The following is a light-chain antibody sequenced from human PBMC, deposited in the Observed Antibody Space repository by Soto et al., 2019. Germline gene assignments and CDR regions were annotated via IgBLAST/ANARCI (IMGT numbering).Light chain of an antibody. J-gene: IGKJ3*01. V-gene: IGKV4-1*01. CDR2: WAS. CDR3: QQYYVTPLT. Sequence: DIVMTQSPDSLAVSLGERATINCKSSQNVLYSSDNKNYLAWYQQKPGQPPKLLIYWASTRESGVPDQFSGSGSGTDFTLTISSLQAEDVAVYYCQQYYVTPLTFGPGTKVDIK. CDR1: QNVLYSSDNKNY.